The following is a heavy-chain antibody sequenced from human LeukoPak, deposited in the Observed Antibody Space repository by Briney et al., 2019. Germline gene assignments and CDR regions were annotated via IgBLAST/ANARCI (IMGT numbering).Heavy chain of an antibody. CDR1: EFPFSKAW. V-gene: IGHV3-15*01. CDR2: IKSKTDGGTT. Sequence: GGSLRLPCAVSEFPFSKAWMSWVRLAPGKGLEWVGRIKSKTDGGTTDYAAPVKGRFTISRDDSKNTLYLQMNSLKTEDTAVYYCTTEPGFDYWGQGTLVTVSS. CDR3: TTEPGFDY. J-gene: IGHJ4*02.